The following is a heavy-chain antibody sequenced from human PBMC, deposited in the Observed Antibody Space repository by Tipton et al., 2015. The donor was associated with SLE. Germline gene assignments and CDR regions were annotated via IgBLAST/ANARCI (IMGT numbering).Heavy chain of an antibody. J-gene: IGHJ4*02. V-gene: IGHV4-31*03. Sequence: TLSLTCTVSGGSISSGGYYWSWFHQHPGKGLEWIGEINHSGSTNYNPSLKSRVTISVDTSKNQFSLKLSSVTAADTAVYYCARAGEGLGYWGQGTLVTVSS. CDR2: INHSGST. CDR3: ARAGEGLGY. D-gene: IGHD3-10*01. CDR1: GGSISSGGYY.